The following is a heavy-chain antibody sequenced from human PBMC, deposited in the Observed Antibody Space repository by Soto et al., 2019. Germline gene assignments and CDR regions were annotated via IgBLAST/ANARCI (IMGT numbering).Heavy chain of an antibody. Sequence: QVQLQESGPGLVKPSETLSLTCTVSGGSISSYYWSWIRQPPGKGLEWIGYIYYSGSTNYNPSLKSRVTISVDTSKNQFSLKLSSVTAADTAVYYCARAYYDFWSGYYRKDVDWFDPWGQGTLVTVSS. CDR2: IYYSGST. V-gene: IGHV4-59*01. J-gene: IGHJ5*02. CDR1: GGSISSYY. D-gene: IGHD3-3*01. CDR3: ARAYYDFWSGYYRKDVDWFDP.